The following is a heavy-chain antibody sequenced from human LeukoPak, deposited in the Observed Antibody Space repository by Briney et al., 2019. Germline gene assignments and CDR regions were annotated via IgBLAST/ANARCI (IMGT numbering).Heavy chain of an antibody. CDR3: ARDAAVAVDY. D-gene: IGHD6-19*01. CDR2: IYHSGST. J-gene: IGHJ4*02. Sequence: PSETLSLTCTVSGGSISSYYWGWIRQPPGKGLEWIGSIYHSGSTYYNPSLKSRVTISVDTSKNQFSLKLSSVTAADTAVYYCARDAAVAVDYWGQGTLVTVSS. CDR1: GGSISSYY. V-gene: IGHV4-38-2*02.